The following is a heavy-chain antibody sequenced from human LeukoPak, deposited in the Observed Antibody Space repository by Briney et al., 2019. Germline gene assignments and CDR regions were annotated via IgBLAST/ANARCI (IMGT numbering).Heavy chain of an antibody. CDR1: GFTVSSNY. D-gene: IGHD3-22*01. J-gene: IGHJ4*02. CDR3: ARDVRDSSGYYLPFDY. V-gene: IGHV3-66*01. Sequence: GGSLRLSCAASGFTVSSNYMSWVRQAPGKGLEWVSVIYSAGSTYYADSVKGRFTISRDNSKNTLYLQMNSLRAEDTAMYYCARDVRDSSGYYLPFDYWGQGTLVTVSS. CDR2: IYSAGST.